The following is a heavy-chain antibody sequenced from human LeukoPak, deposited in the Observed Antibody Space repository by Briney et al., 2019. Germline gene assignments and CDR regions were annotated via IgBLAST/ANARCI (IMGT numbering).Heavy chain of an antibody. Sequence: PSETLSLTCTVSGVSISSSNSYWGWIRQPPGKGLEWIGSIYYSGNTYYNASLKSQVSISIDTSKNQFSLRLTSVTAADPAVYYCAKPFGFLEWLYGGYFDSGGQGTLVTVSS. CDR3: AKPFGFLEWLYGGYFDS. CDR2: IYYSGNT. J-gene: IGHJ4*02. CDR1: GVSISSSNSY. D-gene: IGHD3-3*01. V-gene: IGHV4-39*01.